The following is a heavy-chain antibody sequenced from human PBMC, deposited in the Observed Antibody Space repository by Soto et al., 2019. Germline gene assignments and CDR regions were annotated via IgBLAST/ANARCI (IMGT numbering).Heavy chain of an antibody. Sequence: EVQLVETGGDLIQPGGSLRLSCAASGFTVSSDSMTWVRQAPGKGLEWISIIYSDNNTDYADSVKGRFSISRDPSKSIFYLPMNSLRAEDTAEYYCARHYSAMGVWGQGTTVTVSS. CDR3: ARHYSAMGV. V-gene: IGHV3-53*02. CDR1: GFTVSSDS. CDR2: IYSDNNT. J-gene: IGHJ6*02.